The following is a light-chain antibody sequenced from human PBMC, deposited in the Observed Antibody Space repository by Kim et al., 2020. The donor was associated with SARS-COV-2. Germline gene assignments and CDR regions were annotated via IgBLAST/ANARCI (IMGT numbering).Light chain of an antibody. CDR1: ESVRSSC. CDR2: GAS. CDR3: QQYCRSPWT. V-gene: IGKV3-20*01. J-gene: IGKJ1*01. Sequence: PGERATLSCRATESVRSSCLAWYQQKPGQAPRLFIWGASNRASGVPDTFRGSGSGTDFTLTISGLEPEDSAVYYCQQYCRSPWTFGQGTKVDIK.